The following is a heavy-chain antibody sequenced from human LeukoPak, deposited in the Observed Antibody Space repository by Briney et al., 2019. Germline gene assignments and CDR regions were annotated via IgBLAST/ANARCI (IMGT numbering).Heavy chain of an antibody. D-gene: IGHD3-16*01. V-gene: IGHV3-7*03. CDR1: GFTFSSYW. CDR3: ARGGGLDV. J-gene: IGHJ6*02. CDR2: IKQDGSEK. Sequence: GGSLRLSCAASGFTFSSYWMSWVRQAPGKGLEWVANIKQDGSEKYYVDSVKGRFTISRDNAKNSLYLQMSNLRAEDTAVYFCARGGGLDVWGQGATVTVSS.